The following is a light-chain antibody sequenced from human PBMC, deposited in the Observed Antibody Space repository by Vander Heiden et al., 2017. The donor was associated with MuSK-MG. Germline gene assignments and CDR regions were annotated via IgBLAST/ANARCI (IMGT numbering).Light chain of an antibody. J-gene: IGKJ1*01. CDR1: QSVSSY. CDR2: DAS. Sequence: DIVLTQSRATLSLSPAERATLYCRASQSVSSYLARYQQKPGQAPRLLIDDASNRATGIPARFSGSGSGTDCTLTISSLEPEDFAVDYCQQRSNWLTWTFGQGTKVEIK. V-gene: IGKV3-11*01. CDR3: QQRSNWLTWT.